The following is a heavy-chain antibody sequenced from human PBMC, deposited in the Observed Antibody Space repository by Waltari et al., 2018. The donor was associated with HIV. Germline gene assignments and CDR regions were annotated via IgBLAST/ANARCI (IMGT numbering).Heavy chain of an antibody. CDR3: ARAAAVTFSDH. J-gene: IGHJ4*02. CDR1: GYIFTKDY. Sequence: VQLVQSGAEVRKPGASVKVSCKTSGYIFTKDYIHWVRQAPGQGLEWMGWINPGTGGTNFAQNFQGRVTMTRDTSMSTVYMELRRLKFDDTAVYYCARAAAVTFSDHWGQGTLVNVSS. D-gene: IGHD2-21*02. V-gene: IGHV1-2*02. CDR2: INPGTGGT.